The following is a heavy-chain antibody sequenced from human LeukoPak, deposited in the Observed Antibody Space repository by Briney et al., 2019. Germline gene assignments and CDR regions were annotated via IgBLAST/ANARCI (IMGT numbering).Heavy chain of an antibody. CDR3: ASGAWAARLNS. V-gene: IGHV4-34*12. CDR1: GGSMTNVY. Sequence: SETLSLTCTVSGGSMTNVYWSWIRQSPGKGLEWIGDIFDGKTINYNPSLKSRVTISAATSSQQFSLNLKSVTAADTAVYFCASGAWAARLNSWAQGALVIVSS. D-gene: IGHD4-23*01. J-gene: IGHJ4*02. CDR2: IFDGKTI.